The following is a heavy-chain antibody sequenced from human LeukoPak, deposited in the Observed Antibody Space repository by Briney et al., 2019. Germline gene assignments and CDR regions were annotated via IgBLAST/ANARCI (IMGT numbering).Heavy chain of an antibody. J-gene: IGHJ5*01. Sequence: GGSLRLSCAASGFVLNKYGVHWVRQAPGKGLEWVAVIWYDGSYEYYADSVKGRLAISRDKDKNTVNLQMNSLRVEDTAVYYCARDGSGLAVRGWFDFWGRGTVVTVSS. V-gene: IGHV3-33*01. CDR2: IWYDGSYE. D-gene: IGHD3-10*01. CDR1: GFVLNKYG. CDR3: ARDGSGLAVRGWFDF.